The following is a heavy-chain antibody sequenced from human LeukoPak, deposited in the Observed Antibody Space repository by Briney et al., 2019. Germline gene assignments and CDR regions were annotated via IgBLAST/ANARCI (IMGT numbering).Heavy chain of an antibody. CDR2: INWNGGRI. CDR3: ARGRNIEMTTMSGGSDY. D-gene: IGHD5-24*01. V-gene: IGHV3-20*04. Sequence: GGSLRLSCAASGFTFDDYGMSWVRQAPGKGLEWVSGINWNGGRIGYADSVKGRFTISRDNAKNSLHLQMISLRVGDTAVYYCARGRNIEMTTMSGGSDYWGQGTLVTVSS. J-gene: IGHJ4*02. CDR1: GFTFDDYG.